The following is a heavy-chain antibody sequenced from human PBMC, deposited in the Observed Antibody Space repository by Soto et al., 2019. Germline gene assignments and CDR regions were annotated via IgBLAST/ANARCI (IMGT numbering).Heavy chain of an antibody. D-gene: IGHD6-19*01. V-gene: IGHV4-34*01. CDR1: GGSFSGYY. J-gene: IGHJ6*03. Sequence: SETLSLTCAVYGGSFSGYYWSWIRQPPGKGLEWIGEINHSGSTNYNPSLKSRVTISVDTSKNQFSLKLSSVTAADTAVYYCARGRPLVAGAFVDYYYYMDVWGKGTTVTVSS. CDR2: INHSGST. CDR3: ARGRPLVAGAFVDYYYYMDV.